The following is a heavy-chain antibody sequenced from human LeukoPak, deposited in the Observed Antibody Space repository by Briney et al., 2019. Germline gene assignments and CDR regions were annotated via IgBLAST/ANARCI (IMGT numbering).Heavy chain of an antibody. Sequence: GGSLRLSCAASGFTFSSYWMSWVRQAPGKGLEWVANIKQDGSEKYYVDSVKGRFTISRDNAKNSLYLQMNSLRAEDTAVYYCARDYYDSSGSDAFDIWGQGTMVTVSS. CDR3: ARDYYDSSGSDAFDI. V-gene: IGHV3-7*01. CDR2: IKQDGSEK. J-gene: IGHJ3*02. CDR1: GFTFSSYW. D-gene: IGHD3-22*01.